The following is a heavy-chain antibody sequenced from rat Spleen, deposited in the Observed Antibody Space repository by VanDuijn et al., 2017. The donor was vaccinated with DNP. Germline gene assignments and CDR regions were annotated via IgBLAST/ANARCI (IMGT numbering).Heavy chain of an antibody. V-gene: IGHV5-27*01. D-gene: IGHD1-4*01. Sequence: EVQLVESGGGLVQPGRSLKLSCAASGFTFSNYYMAWVRQAPKKGLEWVAAISPSGSRTLYPDSVKGRFTISRDNAYSALYLQMNSLKSEDTSTYFCTREQHYHFDYWGQGVVVTVSS. J-gene: IGHJ2*01. CDR3: TREQHYHFDY. CDR2: ISPSGSRT. CDR1: GFTFSNYY.